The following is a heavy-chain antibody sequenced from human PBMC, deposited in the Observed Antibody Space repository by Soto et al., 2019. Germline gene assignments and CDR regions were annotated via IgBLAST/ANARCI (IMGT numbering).Heavy chain of an antibody. Sequence: GGSLRLSCAASGFTFSSSGMHWVRQAPGKGLEWVAIIWYDGSKKYYADSVKGRFTISRDNSKNTVYLQMNSLRAEDTAVYYCARAPFTIYGTSGYYDYWGQGTLVTVSS. D-gene: IGHD3-22*01. CDR1: GFTFSSSG. V-gene: IGHV3-33*01. J-gene: IGHJ4*02. CDR2: IWYDGSKK. CDR3: ARAPFTIYGTSGYYDY.